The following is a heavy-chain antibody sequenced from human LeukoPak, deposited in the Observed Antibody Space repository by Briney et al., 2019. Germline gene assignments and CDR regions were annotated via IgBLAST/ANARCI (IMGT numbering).Heavy chain of an antibody. CDR2: INHSGST. Sequence: PSGTLSLPCAVYGGAFSGYYLGWIRPPPGKGLGWVGEINHSGSTNYNPSLKSRVTISVDTSKNQFSLKLSSVTAADTAVYYCARAGWLRTKGYFDYWGQGTLVTVSS. CDR3: ARAGWLRTKGYFDY. CDR1: GGAFSGYY. D-gene: IGHD5-12*01. V-gene: IGHV4-34*01. J-gene: IGHJ4*02.